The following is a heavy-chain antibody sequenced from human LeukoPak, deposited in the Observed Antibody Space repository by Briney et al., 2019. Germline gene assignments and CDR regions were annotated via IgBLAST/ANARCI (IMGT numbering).Heavy chain of an antibody. D-gene: IGHD2-8*01. CDR3: ARGGGMLDVGDAFDI. CDR2: IYYSGST. Sequence: SQTLSLTRTVSGGSISSGGYHWSWIRQHPGKGLEWIGYIYYSGSTYYNPSLKSRVTISVDTSKNQFSLKLSSVTAADTAVYYCARGGGMLDVGDAFDIWGQGTMVTVSS. J-gene: IGHJ3*02. V-gene: IGHV4-31*03. CDR1: GGSISSGGYH.